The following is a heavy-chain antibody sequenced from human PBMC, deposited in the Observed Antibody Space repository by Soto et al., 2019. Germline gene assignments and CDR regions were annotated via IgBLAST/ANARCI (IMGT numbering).Heavy chain of an antibody. J-gene: IGHJ6*04. Sequence: GGSLSLSCAASGFTFSSHWMHWVRQAPGKGLVWVSRINSDGSSTSYADSVKDRFTISRDNAKSTLYLQMNSLRAEDTAVYYCARDKYSGLDVWGKGTTVTVSS. CDR2: INSDGSST. CDR3: ARDKYSGLDV. CDR1: GFTFSSHW. V-gene: IGHV3-74*01. D-gene: IGHD5-12*01.